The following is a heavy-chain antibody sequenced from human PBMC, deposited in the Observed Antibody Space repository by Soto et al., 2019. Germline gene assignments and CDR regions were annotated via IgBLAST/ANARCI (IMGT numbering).Heavy chain of an antibody. CDR1: GFAFSSSA. V-gene: IGHV3-23*01. D-gene: IGHD3-22*01. J-gene: IGHJ3*02. Sequence: GGSLRLSCAASGFAFSSSAMAWVRQAPGKGLEWVSALNGRGSGTYYADSVKGRFTISRDPSEDILYLQMSGLRAEDTAVYYCASPNVKSYYNSSGSFAFDIWGQGTMVTVSS. CDR3: ASPNVKSYYNSSGSFAFDI. CDR2: LNGRGSGT.